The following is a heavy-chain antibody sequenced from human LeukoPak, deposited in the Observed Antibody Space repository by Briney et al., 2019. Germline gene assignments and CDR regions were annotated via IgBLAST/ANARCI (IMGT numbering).Heavy chain of an antibody. J-gene: IGHJ6*03. V-gene: IGHV4-4*07. D-gene: IGHD3-16*01. Sequence: PSETLSLTCTVSGGSISTYYWSWIRQPAGKGLEWIGRIYTSGSTNYNSSLKSRVTMAVDTSKNQFSLKLSSVTAADTAVYYCTRMGGYYYYMDVWGKGTTVTVSS. CDR2: IYTSGST. CDR3: TRMGGYYYYMDV. CDR1: GGSISTYY.